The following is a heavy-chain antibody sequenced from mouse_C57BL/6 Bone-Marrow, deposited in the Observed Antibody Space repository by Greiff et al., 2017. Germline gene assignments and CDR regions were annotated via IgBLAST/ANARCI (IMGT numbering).Heavy chain of an antibody. J-gene: IGHJ4*01. CDR1: GFSFNTYA. V-gene: IGHV10-1*01. CDR3: VREGIYDGYYEVYYAMDY. D-gene: IGHD2-3*01. CDR2: IRSKSNNYAT. Sequence: EVQVVESGGGLVQPKGSLKLSCAASGFSFNTYAMNWVRQAPGKGLEWVARIRSKSNNYATYYADSVKDRFTISRDDSESMLYLQMNNLKTEDTAMYYCVREGIYDGYYEVYYAMDYWGQGTSVTVSS.